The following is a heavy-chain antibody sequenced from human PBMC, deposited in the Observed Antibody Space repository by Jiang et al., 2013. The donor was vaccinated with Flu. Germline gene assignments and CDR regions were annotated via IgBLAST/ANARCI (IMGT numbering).Heavy chain of an antibody. Sequence: GPGLVKPSETLSLTCTVSGGSIRSYYWSWIRQPPGRGLEWIGYIYYSGSTNYSPSLNSRVTISVDTSKNQFSLKLSSVTAEDTAVYYCARGAVDETGVDYWGQGTLVTVSS. D-gene: IGHD6-19*01. CDR3: ARGAVDETGVDY. V-gene: IGHV4-59*01. CDR1: GGSIRSYY. CDR2: IYYSGST. J-gene: IGHJ4*02.